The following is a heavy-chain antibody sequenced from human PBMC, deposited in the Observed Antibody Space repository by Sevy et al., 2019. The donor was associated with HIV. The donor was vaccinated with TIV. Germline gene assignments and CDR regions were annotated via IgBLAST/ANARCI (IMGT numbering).Heavy chain of an antibody. V-gene: IGHV3-30*03. Sequence: GGSLRLSCAASGFTFSSHGMHWVRQAPDKGLEWVAIISYDGSQKYYADSVKGRFTISRDDSKNTLYLQMNSLRAEDTAVYYCARDGGAYTYGTGKYWGQGTLVTVSS. D-gene: IGHD5-18*01. CDR1: GFTFSSHG. CDR3: ARDGGAYTYGTGKY. CDR2: ISYDGSQK. J-gene: IGHJ4*02.